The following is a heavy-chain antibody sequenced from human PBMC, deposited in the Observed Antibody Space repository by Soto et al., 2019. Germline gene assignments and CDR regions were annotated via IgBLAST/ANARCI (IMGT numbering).Heavy chain of an antibody. J-gene: IGHJ6*02. D-gene: IGHD1-26*01. V-gene: IGHV1-69*01. CDR1: GGTFGSYA. CDR3: AREAPYRTSATCPKFYDMDV. Sequence: QVQLVQSGAEVKKPGSSVKVSCKASGGTFGSYAITWVRRAPGQGLEWLGGLIPILNSPAYAQKFQARVVITADEITNTAYMELNSLRFDDTAVYYCAREAPYRTSATCPKFYDMDVWGQGTTVTVAS. CDR2: LIPILNSP.